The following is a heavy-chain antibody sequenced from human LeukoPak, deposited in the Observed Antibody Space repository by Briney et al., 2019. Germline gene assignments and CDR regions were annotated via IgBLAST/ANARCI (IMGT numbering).Heavy chain of an antibody. CDR1: GFTLRSYW. CDR2: INGDGSST. Sequence: PGGSLRLSCAASGFTLRSYWMHWVRQAPGKGLVWVSRINGDGSSTRYGDSVKGRFTTSRDNAKNTLYLQMNSLRAEDTAVYYCARGDGCTGDCYQDSWGQGTLVTVSS. CDR3: ARGDGCTGDCYQDS. V-gene: IGHV3-74*01. J-gene: IGHJ4*02. D-gene: IGHD2-21*02.